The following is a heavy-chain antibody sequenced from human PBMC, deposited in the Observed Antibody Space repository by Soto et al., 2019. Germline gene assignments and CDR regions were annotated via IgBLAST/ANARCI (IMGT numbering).Heavy chain of an antibody. J-gene: IGHJ6*02. CDR1: GGSIGSYY. V-gene: IGHV4-59*01. CDR2: IYYSGST. Sequence: WETLSLTCTVSGGSIGSYYWSWIRQPPGGGLDWIWNIYYSGSTNYNPSLKSRVTISVDTSKNQFSLKLSSVTAADTGVHDCARERYYVMNVWGQGSRFTVAS. CDR3: ARERYYVMNV.